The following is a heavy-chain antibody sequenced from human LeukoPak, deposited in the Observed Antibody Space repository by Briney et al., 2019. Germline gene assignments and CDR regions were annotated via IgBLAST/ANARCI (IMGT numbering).Heavy chain of an antibody. CDR2: IIPILGIA. CDR3: ARDGPPVVQPTPFDY. CDR1: GGTFSSYA. V-gene: IGHV1-69*04. Sequence: VASVKVSCKASGGTFSSYAISWVRQAPGQGLEWMGRIIPILGIANYAQKFQGRVTITADKSTSTAYMELSSLRSEDTAVYYCARDGPPVVQPTPFDYWGQGTLVTVSS. D-gene: IGHD1-1*01. J-gene: IGHJ4*02.